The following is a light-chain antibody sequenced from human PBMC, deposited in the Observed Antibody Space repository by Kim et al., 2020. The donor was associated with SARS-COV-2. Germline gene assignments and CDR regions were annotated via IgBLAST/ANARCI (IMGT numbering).Light chain of an antibody. CDR3: QQRTNWPPT. J-gene: IGKJ5*01. Sequence: EIVLTQSPATLSLSPGERATLSCRASQSVSSYLAWYQQKPGQAPRLLIYDASNRATGIPARFSGSGSRTDFTLTISSLEPEDFAVYSCQQRTNWPPTFGQGTRLEIK. CDR2: DAS. V-gene: IGKV3-11*01. CDR1: QSVSSY.